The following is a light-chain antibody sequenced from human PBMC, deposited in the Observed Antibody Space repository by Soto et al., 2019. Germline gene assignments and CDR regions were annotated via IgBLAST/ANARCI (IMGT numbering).Light chain of an antibody. CDR3: QQYNSYGYT. V-gene: IGKV1-5*01. Sequence: DIQMTQSPSTLSASVGDRVTITCRASQSISSWLAWYQPKPGKAPKLLIYDASSLESGVPSRFSGSGSGTECTLTISSLQPDDFATYYCQQYNSYGYTFGQGTKLEIK. J-gene: IGKJ2*01. CDR1: QSISSW. CDR2: DAS.